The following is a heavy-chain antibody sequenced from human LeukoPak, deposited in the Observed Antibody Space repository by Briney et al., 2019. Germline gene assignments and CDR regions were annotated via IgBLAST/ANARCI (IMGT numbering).Heavy chain of an antibody. D-gene: IGHD6-19*01. CDR2: ISASGSNT. CDR1: GFTFSNYA. Sequence: GGSLRLSCAASGFTFSNYAMTWVRQAPGRGLECVSVISASGSNTDYADSVKGRFIISRDNSKNTLYLQMDALRAGDTAVYYCAKGSVAGIRNYIDHWGQGTLVAVSS. J-gene: IGHJ4*02. CDR3: AKGSVAGIRNYIDH. V-gene: IGHV3-23*01.